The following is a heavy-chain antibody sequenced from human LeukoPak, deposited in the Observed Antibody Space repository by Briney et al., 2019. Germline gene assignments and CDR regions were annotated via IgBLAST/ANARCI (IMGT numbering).Heavy chain of an antibody. CDR3: ARLLSGSYLQFDY. J-gene: IGHJ4*02. V-gene: IGHV4-59*01. CDR2: IYYSGST. CDR1: GGSISSYY. Sequence: SETLSLTCTVSGGSISSYYWSWIRQPPGKGLEWIGYIYYSGSTNYNPSLKSRVTISVDTSKNQFSLKLTSVTAADTAVYYCARLLSGSYLQFDYWGQETLVTVSS. D-gene: IGHD1-26*01.